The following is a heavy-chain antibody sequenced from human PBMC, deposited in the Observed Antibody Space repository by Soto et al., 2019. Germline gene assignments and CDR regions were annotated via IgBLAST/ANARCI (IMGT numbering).Heavy chain of an antibody. CDR1: GFTFSSYA. Sequence: PGGSLRLSCAASGFTFSSYAMSWVRQAPGKGLEWVTAINGGSTTYYADSVKGRFTISRDNSKNTLYLQMNSLRAEDTAVYYCAKDKDWSGVYGMDVWGQGTTFTVSS. J-gene: IGHJ6*02. D-gene: IGHD3-3*01. CDR2: INGGSTT. CDR3: AKDKDWSGVYGMDV. V-gene: IGHV3-23*01.